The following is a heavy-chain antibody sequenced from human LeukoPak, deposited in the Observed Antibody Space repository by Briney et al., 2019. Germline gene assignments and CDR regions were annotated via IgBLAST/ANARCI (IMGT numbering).Heavy chain of an antibody. CDR3: ARAGLYYYDSPDNAFDI. J-gene: IGHJ3*02. Sequence: SETLSLTCTVSGGSISSYYWIWIRQPPGKGLEWIGYIYYSGSTNYNPSLKSRVTISVDTSKNQFSLKLSSVTAADTAVYYCARAGLYYYDSPDNAFDIWGQGTMVTVSS. CDR1: GGSISSYY. D-gene: IGHD3-22*01. CDR2: IYYSGST. V-gene: IGHV4-59*12.